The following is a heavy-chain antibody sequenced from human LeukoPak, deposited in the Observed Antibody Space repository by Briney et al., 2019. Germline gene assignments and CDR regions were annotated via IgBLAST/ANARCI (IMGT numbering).Heavy chain of an antibody. Sequence: GGSLRLSCAASGFTFSSYALNWVRQAPGKGLEWVSSISSGSIYRYYADSVKGRFTISRDNAKNSLFLQVNSLRAEDTAVYYCASHQLSLYSSNDAYDYWGQGTLVTVSS. V-gene: IGHV3-21*01. J-gene: IGHJ4*02. CDR3: ASHQLSLYSSNDAYDY. CDR1: GFTFSSYA. D-gene: IGHD6-13*01. CDR2: ISSGSIYR.